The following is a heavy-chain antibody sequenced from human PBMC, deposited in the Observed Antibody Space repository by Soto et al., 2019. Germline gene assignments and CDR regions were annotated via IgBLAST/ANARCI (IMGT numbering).Heavy chain of an antibody. Sequence: GASVKVSCKASGYNLGAYYTYWVRQAPGRGLEWVGLMDPITGGTDYEERLRDRVTMTRDTSINTAYMELRSLRSDDTAVYYCARSSSSSVGGRWQWLGDFDYWGQGTLVTVSS. CDR3: ARSSSSSVGGRWQWLGDFDY. J-gene: IGHJ4*02. CDR2: MDPITGGT. D-gene: IGHD6-6*01. CDR1: GYNLGAYY. V-gene: IGHV1-2*02.